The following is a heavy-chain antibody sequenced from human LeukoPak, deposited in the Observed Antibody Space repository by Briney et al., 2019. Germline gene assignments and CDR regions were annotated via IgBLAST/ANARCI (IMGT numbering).Heavy chain of an antibody. J-gene: IGHJ4*02. Sequence: GGSLRLSCAASGFTFRGNWMHWVRQAPGKGLVWVSRIKSDGSSTSYADSVKGRFTISRDNAKNTLYLQMNSLGAEDTAVYYCARDDWFSYWGQGTLVTVSS. CDR3: ARDDWFSY. CDR2: IKSDGSST. CDR1: GFTFRGNW. V-gene: IGHV3-74*01. D-gene: IGHD3-9*01.